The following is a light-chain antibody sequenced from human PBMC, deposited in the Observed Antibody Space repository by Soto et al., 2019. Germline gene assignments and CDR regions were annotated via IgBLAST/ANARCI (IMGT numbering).Light chain of an antibody. CDR2: DAS. Sequence: DIQMTQSPSSLSASVGDRVSITCQASQDISTFLNWYQQKPGQAPKLLIYDASNLETGVPSRFSGTGSGTDGTLTITSLQSEDVAAYYCQQFEDRPRSVGPGTTVDI. V-gene: IGKV1-33*01. CDR1: QDISTF. J-gene: IGKJ3*01. CDR3: QQFEDRPRS.